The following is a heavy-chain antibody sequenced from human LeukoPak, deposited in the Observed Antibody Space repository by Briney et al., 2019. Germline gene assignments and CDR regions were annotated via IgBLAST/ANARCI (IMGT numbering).Heavy chain of an antibody. CDR2: IYYSGST. V-gene: IGHV4-61*01. CDR3: ARHRSGSYWRAFDI. J-gene: IGHJ3*02. Sequence: SETLSLTCTVSGGSVSSASYYWSWIRQPPGKGLEWIGYIYYSGSTNYNPSLKSRVTISVDTSKNQFSLKLSSVTAADTAVYYCARHRSGSYWRAFDIWGQGTMVTVSS. CDR1: GGSVSSASYY. D-gene: IGHD1-26*01.